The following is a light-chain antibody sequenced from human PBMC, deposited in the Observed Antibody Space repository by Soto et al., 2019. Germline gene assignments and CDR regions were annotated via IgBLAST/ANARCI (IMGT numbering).Light chain of an antibody. V-gene: IGLV1-44*01. CDR2: SNN. J-gene: IGLJ1*01. Sequence: QSVLTQPPSASGTPGQRVTISCSGSSSNIGSNTVNWYQHLPGTAPKLLIYSNNQRPSGVPDRFSGSKSGTSASLATSGLQSEDEADYYCAAWDDSLNGYVFGTGTKLTVL. CDR1: SSNIGSNT. CDR3: AAWDDSLNGYV.